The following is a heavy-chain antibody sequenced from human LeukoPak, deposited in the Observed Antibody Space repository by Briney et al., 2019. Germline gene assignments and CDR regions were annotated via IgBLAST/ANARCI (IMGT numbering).Heavy chain of an antibody. CDR3: ARGVPEEYYEIFPRYYYYMDV. V-gene: IGHV1-2*02. D-gene: IGHD3-22*01. CDR1: GYTFTGYY. Sequence: ASVKVSCKASGYTFTGYYMHWVRQAPGQGLEWMGWINPNSGGTNYAQKFQGRVTMTRDTSISTAYMELSRLRSDDTAVYYCARGVPEEYYEIFPRYYYYMDVWGKGTTVTISS. CDR2: INPNSGGT. J-gene: IGHJ6*03.